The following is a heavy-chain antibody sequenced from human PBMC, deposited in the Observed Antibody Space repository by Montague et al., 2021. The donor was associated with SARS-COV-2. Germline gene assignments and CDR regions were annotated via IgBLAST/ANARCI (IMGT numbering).Heavy chain of an antibody. CDR1: GGSFTDYY. D-gene: IGHD1-1*01. V-gene: IGHV4-34*01. Sequence: SKTLSLTCAVYGGSFTDYYWTWIRQAPGKGLEWIGEVDHRGSASYSPSLKGRVTMSVDTSKNQFSLNLSTVTAADTAMYYCARELQYNWFDPWGQGTLVTVSS. CDR2: VDHRGSA. J-gene: IGHJ5*02. CDR3: ARELQYNWFDP.